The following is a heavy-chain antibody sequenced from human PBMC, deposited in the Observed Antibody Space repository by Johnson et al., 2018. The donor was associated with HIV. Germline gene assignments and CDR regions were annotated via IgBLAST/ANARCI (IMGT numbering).Heavy chain of an antibody. CDR2: IRYDGTNK. V-gene: IGHV3-30*02. Sequence: QVQLVESGGGVVQPGGSLRLSCAASGFTFTAYGMHWVRQAPGKGLEWVAFIRYDGTNKYYTDSVKGRFTISRDNAKNTLYLQMNNLRTEDTALYYCAKDRGGVGTGAFDFWGQGTMVTVSS. CDR1: GFTFTAYG. CDR3: AKDRGGVGTGAFDF. J-gene: IGHJ3*01. D-gene: IGHD2-15*01.